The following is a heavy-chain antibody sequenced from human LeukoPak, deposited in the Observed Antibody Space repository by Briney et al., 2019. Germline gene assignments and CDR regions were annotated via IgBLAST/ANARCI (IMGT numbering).Heavy chain of an antibody. V-gene: IGHV1-46*01. J-gene: IGHJ2*01. CDR3: ARDRRKGYCGGDCYSGYWYFDL. CDR2: INPSGGTT. D-gene: IGHD2-21*02. CDR1: VYTFTSYY. Sequence: ASVKVSCKASVYTFTSYYIHWVRQARGQGLEWMGIINPSGGTTNYAQKFQGRVTMTRDTSTSTVYMELSGLTSEDTAVYYCARDRRKGYCGGDCYSGYWYFDLWGRGTLVSVSS.